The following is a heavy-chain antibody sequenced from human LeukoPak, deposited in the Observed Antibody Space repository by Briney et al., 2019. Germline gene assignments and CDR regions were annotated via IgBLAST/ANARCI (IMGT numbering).Heavy chain of an antibody. CDR2: INHSGST. Sequence: ASETLSLTCAVYGGSFSGYYWSWIRQPPGKGLEWIGEINHSGSTDYYPSLKSRVTISVDTSKNQFSLKLSSVTAADTAVYYCARTPRRSGSLLNWFDPWGQGTLVTVSS. V-gene: IGHV4-34*01. CDR3: ARTPRRSGSLLNWFDP. D-gene: IGHD3-10*01. CDR1: GGSFSGYY. J-gene: IGHJ5*02.